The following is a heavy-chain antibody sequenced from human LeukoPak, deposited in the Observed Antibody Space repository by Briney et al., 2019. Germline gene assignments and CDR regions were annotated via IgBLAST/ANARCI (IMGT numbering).Heavy chain of an antibody. Sequence: ASVKVSCKASGGTFSSYATSWVRQAPGQGLEWMGGIIPIFGTANYAQKFQGRVTITADESTSTAYMELSRLRSDDTAVYYCARFGITFGGVIAPIDYWGQGTLVTVSS. J-gene: IGHJ4*02. CDR1: GGTFSSYA. D-gene: IGHD3-16*02. CDR2: IIPIFGTA. V-gene: IGHV1-69*01. CDR3: ARFGITFGGVIAPIDY.